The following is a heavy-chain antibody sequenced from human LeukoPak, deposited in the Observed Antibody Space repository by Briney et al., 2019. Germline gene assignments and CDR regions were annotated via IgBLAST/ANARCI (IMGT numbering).Heavy chain of an antibody. V-gene: IGHV3-21*01. CDR1: GFTFSSYW. D-gene: IGHD6-19*01. J-gene: IGHJ4*02. Sequence: PGGSLRLSCAASGFTFSSYWMSWVRQAPGKGLEWVSSIGNSPTYIYYADSVKGRFTISRDNAKNSLYLQMNSLRAEDTAVYYCARHYSGGWYVLYYFEYWGQGIPVTVSS. CDR3: ARHYSGGWYVLYYFEY. CDR2: IGNSPTYI.